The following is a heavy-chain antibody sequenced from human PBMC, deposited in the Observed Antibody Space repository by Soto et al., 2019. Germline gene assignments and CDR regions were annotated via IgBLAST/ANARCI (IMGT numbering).Heavy chain of an antibody. CDR1: GGSISSGSYY. Sequence: QVQLQESGPGLVKPSQTLSLTCTVSGGSISSGSYYWSWIRRLPGKGLEWIGYIYYSGSTYYNPSLKSRVTISVDTSKNQFSLKLNSVTAADTAVYYCATRTDYYYGSGSLGGMDVWGQGTTVTVSS. D-gene: IGHD3-10*01. CDR3: ATRTDYYYGSGSLGGMDV. CDR2: IYYSGST. J-gene: IGHJ6*02. V-gene: IGHV4-31*03.